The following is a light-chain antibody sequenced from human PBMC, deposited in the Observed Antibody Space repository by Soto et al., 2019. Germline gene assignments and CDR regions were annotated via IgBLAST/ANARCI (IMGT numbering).Light chain of an antibody. J-gene: IGKJ4*01. V-gene: IGKV3D-15*01. Sequence: EVVLTQSPGILSLSRGERATLSCRASERIYSAYLGWYQQKPGRAPRLLIYGTSTRATGIPARFSGSGSGTEFALTISSLQSEDFAVYYCQQYNKWPPLTFGGGTKVDIK. CDR1: ERIYSAY. CDR3: QQYNKWPPLT. CDR2: GTS.